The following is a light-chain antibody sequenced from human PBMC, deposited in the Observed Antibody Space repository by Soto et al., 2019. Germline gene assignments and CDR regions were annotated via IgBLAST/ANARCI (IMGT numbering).Light chain of an antibody. CDR2: GAS. CDR3: QQYKNWPRT. J-gene: IGKJ1*01. V-gene: IGKV3D-15*01. CDR1: HSVTSN. Sequence: EIVMTQSPATLSVSPGQRATLSCRASHSVTSNLAWYQQRPGQAPRLLIYGASSRATGIPDRFSGSGSGTEFTLTISSLQSEDFAVYYCQQYKNWPRTFGQGTKVEIK.